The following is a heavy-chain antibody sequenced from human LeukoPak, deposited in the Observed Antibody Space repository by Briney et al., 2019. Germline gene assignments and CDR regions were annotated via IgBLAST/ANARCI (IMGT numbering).Heavy chain of an antibody. V-gene: IGHV4-34*01. CDR1: GVAFSNYY. CDR2: INHSGYT. Sequence: TSETLSLTCAVSGVAFSNYYWSWVRQSPRKGLEWIGEINHSGYTNYNPSLKSRVTMSIDTSKNQFSLMLTSVTAADTAVYYCTRVVAGHPDWGQGTLVTVSS. J-gene: IGHJ4*02. CDR3: TRVVAGHPD. D-gene: IGHD6-19*01.